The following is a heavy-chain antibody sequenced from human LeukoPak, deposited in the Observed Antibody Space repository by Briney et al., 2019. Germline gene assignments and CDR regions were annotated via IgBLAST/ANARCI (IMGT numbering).Heavy chain of an antibody. CDR3: ARVDCSGGSCYFVY. V-gene: IGHV4-31*03. CDR1: GGSISSGDYY. Sequence: SETLSLTCTVSGGSISSGDYYWSWIRQHPGTGLEWIGYIYYSGSTYYNPSLKSRVTISVDTSKNQFSLKLSSVTAADTAVYYCARVDCSGGSCYFVYWGQGTLVTVSS. CDR2: IYYSGST. D-gene: IGHD2-15*01. J-gene: IGHJ4*02.